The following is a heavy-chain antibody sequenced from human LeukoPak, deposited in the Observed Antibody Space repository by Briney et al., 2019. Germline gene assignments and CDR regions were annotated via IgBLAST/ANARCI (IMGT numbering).Heavy chain of an antibody. CDR3: SRDTAAVPAGDY. J-gene: IGHJ4*02. CDR2: ISDSGGRT. CDR1: GITLSNYG. V-gene: IGHV3-23*01. Sequence: GGSLRLSCAVSGITLSNYGMSWVRQAPGKGLEWVAGISDSGGRTNYADSVKGRFTISRDNPKNTLYLQMSSLRVEDTAVYYCSRDTAAVPAGDYWGQGTLVTVSS. D-gene: IGHD2-2*01.